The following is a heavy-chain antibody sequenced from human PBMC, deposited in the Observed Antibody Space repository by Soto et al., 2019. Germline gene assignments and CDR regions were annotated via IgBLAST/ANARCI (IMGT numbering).Heavy chain of an antibody. J-gene: IGHJ3*02. V-gene: IGHV1-69*13. Sequence: SVKVSCKASGCTFSSYAISWVRQARGQGLEWMGGIIPIFGTANYAQKFQGRVTITADESTSTAYMELSSLRPEDTAVYYCAGYCRGGSFYPGHMSAFDSWGTGNMDSVS. CDR1: GCTFSSYA. CDR2: IIPIFGTA. D-gene: IGHD2-15*01. CDR3: AGYCRGGSFYPGHMSAFDS.